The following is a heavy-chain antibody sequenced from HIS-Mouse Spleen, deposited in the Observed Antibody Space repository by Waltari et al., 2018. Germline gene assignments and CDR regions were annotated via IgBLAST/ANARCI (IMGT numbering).Heavy chain of an antibody. CDR1: GFTFSRYW. V-gene: IGHV3-74*01. J-gene: IGHJ3*02. D-gene: IGHD1-1*01. Sequence: EVQLVESGGGLVKPGGSLRLSCAASGFTFSRYWLHWVRQATGKGLVWVSRINSDGSSTSYADSVKGRFTISRDNAKNTLYLQMNSLRAEDTAVYYCARDLELDAFDIWGQGTMVTVSS. CDR3: ARDLELDAFDI. CDR2: INSDGSST.